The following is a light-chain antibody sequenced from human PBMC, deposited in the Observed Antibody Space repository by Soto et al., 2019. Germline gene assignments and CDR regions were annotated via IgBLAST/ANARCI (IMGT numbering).Light chain of an antibody. V-gene: IGLV2-11*01. CDR3: CSYAGSYIYV. Sequence: QSALTQPRSVSGCPGQSVTISCTGTSSDVGGYNYVSWYQQHPGKAPKLMIYDVSKRPSGVPDRFSGSKSGNTASLTISGLQAEDEADYYCCSYAGSYIYVFGTGTKLTVL. CDR1: SSDVGGYNY. J-gene: IGLJ1*01. CDR2: DVS.